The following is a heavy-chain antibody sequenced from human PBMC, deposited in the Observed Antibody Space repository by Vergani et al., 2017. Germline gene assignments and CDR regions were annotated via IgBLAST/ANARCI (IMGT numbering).Heavy chain of an antibody. D-gene: IGHD5-18*01. V-gene: IGHV3-23*01. Sequence: EVQLLESGGGLVQPGGSLRLSCAASGFTFSSYAMSWVRQAPGKGLEWVSAISGSGGSTDYADSVKGRFTISRDNSKNTLYLQMNSLRAEDTAVYYCAKDYEPDTAMVIGALTLDPDYWGQGTLVTVSS. CDR3: AKDYEPDTAMVIGALTLDPDY. J-gene: IGHJ4*02. CDR1: GFTFSSYA. CDR2: ISGSGGST.